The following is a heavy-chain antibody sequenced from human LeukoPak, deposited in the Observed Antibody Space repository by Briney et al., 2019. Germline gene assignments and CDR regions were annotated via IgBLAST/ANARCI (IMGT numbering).Heavy chain of an antibody. CDR1: GGTFSSYA. D-gene: IGHD2-15*01. CDR2: IIPIFGTA. Sequence: SVKVSCKASGGTFSSYAISWVRQAPGQGLEWMGGIIPIFGTANYAQKFQGRVTITADESTSTAYMELSSLRSEDTAVYYCARGEYCSGGSCYQHYYYGMDVWGQGTTVTVSS. CDR3: ARGEYCSGGSCYQHYYYGMDV. J-gene: IGHJ6*02. V-gene: IGHV1-69*13.